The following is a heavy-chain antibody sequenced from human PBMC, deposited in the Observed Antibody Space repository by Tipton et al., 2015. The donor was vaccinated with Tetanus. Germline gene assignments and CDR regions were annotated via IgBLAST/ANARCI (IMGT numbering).Heavy chain of an antibody. CDR3: ARVLDYGAPEYYFDY. CDR2: IYHSGST. CDR1: GYSISSGYY. J-gene: IGHJ4*02. Sequence: TLSLTCAVSGYSISSGYYWGWIRQPPGKGLEWIGSIYHSGSTYYNPSLKSRVTISVDTSKNQFSRKLSSVTAADTAVYYCARVLDYGAPEYYFDYWGQGTLVTVSS. D-gene: IGHD4-17*01. V-gene: IGHV4-38-2*01.